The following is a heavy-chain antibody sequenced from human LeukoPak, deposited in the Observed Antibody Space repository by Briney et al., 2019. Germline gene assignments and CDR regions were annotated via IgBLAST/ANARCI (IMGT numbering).Heavy chain of an antibody. J-gene: IGHJ3*02. D-gene: IGHD5-24*01. CDR1: GFTFSSYG. Sequence: GASLRLSCAASGFTFSSYGMHWVRQAPGKGLEWVAVISYDGSNKYYADSVKGRFTISRDNSKNTLYLQMNSLRAEDTAVYYCAKDSEMATTDAFDIWGQGTMVTVSS. V-gene: IGHV3-30*18. CDR2: ISYDGSNK. CDR3: AKDSEMATTDAFDI.